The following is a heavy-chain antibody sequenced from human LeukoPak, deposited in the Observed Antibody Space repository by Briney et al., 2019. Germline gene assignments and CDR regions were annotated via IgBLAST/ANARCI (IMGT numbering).Heavy chain of an antibody. J-gene: IGHJ4*02. D-gene: IGHD3-22*01. CDR2: IKQDGSEK. CDR1: GFTFSSYW. CDR3: ARDLYRIVVVPHYFDY. V-gene: IGHV3-7*01. Sequence: GGSLRLSCAASGFTFSSYWMSWVRQAPGKGLEWVANIKQDGSEKYYVDSVKGQFTISRDNAKNSLYLQMNSLRAEDTAVYYCARDLYRIVVVPHYFDYWGQGTLVTVSS.